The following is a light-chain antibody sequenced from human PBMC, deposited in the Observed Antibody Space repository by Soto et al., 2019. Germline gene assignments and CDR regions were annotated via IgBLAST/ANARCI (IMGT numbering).Light chain of an antibody. CDR1: SSDVGGYNY. J-gene: IGLJ2*01. CDR3: SSYTSSSNVV. CDR2: DVS. V-gene: IGLV2-14*01. Sequence: QSALTQPASVSGSPGQSITISCTGTSSDVGGYNYVSWYQQHPGKAPKLMIDDVSNRPSGVSNRVSGSKSGHTASLTISGLQAEDEAEYYCSSYTSSSNVVFGGGTKLTVL.